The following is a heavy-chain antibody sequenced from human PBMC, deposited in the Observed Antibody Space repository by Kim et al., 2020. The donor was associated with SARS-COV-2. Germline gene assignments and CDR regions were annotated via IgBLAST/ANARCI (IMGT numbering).Heavy chain of an antibody. D-gene: IGHD3-10*01. V-gene: IGHV3-30*04. CDR3: ARVHMGRGKTNYFYGMDV. CDR2: ISYDGSNK. Sequence: GGSLRLSCAASGFTFSSYAMHWVRQAPGKGLEWVAVISYDGSNKYYADSVKGRFTISRDNSKNTLYLQMNSLRAEDTAVYYCARVHMGRGKTNYFYGMDV. J-gene: IGHJ6*01. CDR1: GFTFSSYA.